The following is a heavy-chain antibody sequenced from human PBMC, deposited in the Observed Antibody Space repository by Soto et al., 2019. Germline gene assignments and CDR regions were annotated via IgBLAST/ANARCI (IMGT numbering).Heavy chain of an antibody. CDR2: IRSKAHSGTT. D-gene: IGHD3-3*01. V-gene: IGHV3-49*03. CDR1: GFTSGDYA. Sequence: SGGSLRLSSPASGFTSGDYAMSWFRQAPGKGLEWVGFIRSKAHSGTTEYAASVKGRFTISRDDSKSIAYLQMSSLKTEDTAVYYCTRNTGFWSDYPFDYWGQGTLVTVS. CDR3: TRNTGFWSDYPFDY. J-gene: IGHJ4*02.